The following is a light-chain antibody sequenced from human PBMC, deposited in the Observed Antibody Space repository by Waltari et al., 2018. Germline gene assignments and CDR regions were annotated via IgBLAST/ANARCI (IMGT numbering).Light chain of an antibody. V-gene: IGKV3-11*01. CDR1: QSVRSF. CDR3: QQRINWPLT. J-gene: IGKJ4*01. CDR2: DAS. Sequence: EIVLTKSPATLPLTPGERATLSCRASQSVRSFLAWYQQKPGQAPRLLIHDASNRATGIPVRFSGSGSGTDFTLTISSLEPEDFAVYYCQQRINWPLTFGGGTKVEIK.